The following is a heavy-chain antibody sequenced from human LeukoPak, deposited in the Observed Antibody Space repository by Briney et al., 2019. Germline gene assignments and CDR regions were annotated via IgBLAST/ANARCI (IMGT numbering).Heavy chain of an antibody. CDR1: GYTFSSYA. Sequence: ASVKVSCRASGYTFSSYAMHWLRRAPGQRLEWMGWINAGNGDTKYSQRFQGRVTIARDTSASTAYMELSSLRSEDTAVYYCARDRGGTGDFDYWGQGTPVTVSS. CDR2: INAGNGDT. V-gene: IGHV1-3*01. CDR3: ARDRGGTGDFDY. D-gene: IGHD1-1*01. J-gene: IGHJ4*02.